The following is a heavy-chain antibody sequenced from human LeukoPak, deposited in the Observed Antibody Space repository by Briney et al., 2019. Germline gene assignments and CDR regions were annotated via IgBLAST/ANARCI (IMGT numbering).Heavy chain of an antibody. V-gene: IGHV1-2*02. J-gene: IGHJ4*02. CDR1: GYTFTGYY. D-gene: IGHD2-2*01. Sequence: ASVRLFCGASGYTFTGYYMHWVRQAPGQGLEGMGWLNPNSGGTNYAQKFQGRVTIHRDTSISAAHMELSRLRSDDTAVYYCARDHSAPALGYWGQGTLVPVSS. CDR3: ARDHSAPALGY. CDR2: LNPNSGGT.